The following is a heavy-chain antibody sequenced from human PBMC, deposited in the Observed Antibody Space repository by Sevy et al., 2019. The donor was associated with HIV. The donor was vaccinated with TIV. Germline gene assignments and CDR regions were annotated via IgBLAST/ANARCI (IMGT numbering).Heavy chain of an antibody. Sequence: EGSLRLSCVASGFTFSSYAVSWVRQAPGKGLEWVAATSARDSSTYHADSVRGRFTISRDNSKNTLYLQMKSLRAEDTAVYYCARAPDPSCRSTRCYYFDYWGQGTLVTVSS. J-gene: IGHJ4*02. CDR1: GFTFSSYA. CDR2: TSARDSST. V-gene: IGHV3-23*01. D-gene: IGHD2-2*01. CDR3: ARAPDPSCRSTRCYYFDY.